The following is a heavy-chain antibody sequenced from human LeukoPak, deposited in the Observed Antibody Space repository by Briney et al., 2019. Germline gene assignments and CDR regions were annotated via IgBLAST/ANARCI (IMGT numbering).Heavy chain of an antibody. J-gene: IGHJ4*02. V-gene: IGHV3-74*03. Sequence: GSLRLSCATSGFTFNIYWMQWVRQVPGKGLVWVSRIDSNGGGATYADSVKGRFTTSRDNGNNTIYLQMNSLRAEDTAIYFCARAKYSSRWSLDYWGQGGLVTVSS. CDR3: ARAKYSSRWSLDY. CDR1: GFTFNIYW. CDR2: IDSNGGGA. D-gene: IGHD6-13*01.